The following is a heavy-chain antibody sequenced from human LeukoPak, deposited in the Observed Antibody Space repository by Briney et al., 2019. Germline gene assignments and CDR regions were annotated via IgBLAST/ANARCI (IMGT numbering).Heavy chain of an antibody. CDR3: ARDKALWY. CDR1: GFTFSSYW. Sequence: GGSLRLSCAASGFTFSSYWMHWVRQAPGKGLVWVSHINTDGSSTNYADSVKGRFTISRDNAKNTVYLQMNSLRAEDTAVYYCARDKALWYWGQGTLVTVSS. CDR2: INTDGSST. J-gene: IGHJ4*02. V-gene: IGHV3-74*01.